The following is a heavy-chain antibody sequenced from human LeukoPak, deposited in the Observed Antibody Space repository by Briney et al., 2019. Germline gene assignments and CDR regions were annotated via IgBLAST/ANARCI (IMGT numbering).Heavy chain of an antibody. Sequence: PGGSLRLSCAASGFTVSSNYMSWVRQAPGKGLEWVSVIYSGGSTYYADSVKGRFTISRDNSKNTLYLQMNSLRAEDTAAYYCARDVRSGSYYISYAFDIWGQGTMVTVSS. CDR3: ARDVRSGSYYISYAFDI. D-gene: IGHD1-26*01. V-gene: IGHV3-66*02. CDR1: GFTVSSNY. J-gene: IGHJ3*02. CDR2: IYSGGST.